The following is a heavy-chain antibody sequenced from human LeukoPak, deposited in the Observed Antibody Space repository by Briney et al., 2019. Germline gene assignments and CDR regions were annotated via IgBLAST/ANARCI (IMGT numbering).Heavy chain of an antibody. J-gene: IGHJ4*02. V-gene: IGHV4-59*08. CDR1: GGSISTYY. CDR2: IYYSGST. D-gene: IGHD6-25*01. CDR3: ARHYYPAAAGDY. Sequence: PSETLSLTCTVSGGSISTYYWSWIRQPPGKGLEWIGYIYYSGSTNYNSSLKSRVTISVDTSKNQFSLKLYSVTAADTAVYYCARHYYPAAAGDYWGQGTLVTVSS.